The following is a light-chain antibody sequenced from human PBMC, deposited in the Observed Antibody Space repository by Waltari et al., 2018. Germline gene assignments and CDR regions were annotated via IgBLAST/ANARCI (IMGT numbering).Light chain of an antibody. CDR1: QNVNSF. CDR3: QKCGNLPAT. J-gene: IGKJ4*01. Sequence: TQSPGTLSLAPEDTSTASCRASQNVNSFLAWYQQKRGQAPRLLIYDASKRATGIPDRISGSGSGTDFTLTISRLEPEDFAIYYCQKCGNLPATFGRGTRVEMK. CDR2: DAS. V-gene: IGKV3-11*01.